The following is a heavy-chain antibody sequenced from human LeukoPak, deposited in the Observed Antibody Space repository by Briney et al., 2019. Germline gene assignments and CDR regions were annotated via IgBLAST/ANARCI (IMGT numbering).Heavy chain of an antibody. D-gene: IGHD1-26*01. J-gene: IGHJ3*02. CDR2: IIPIFGTA. CDR3: ARDRIPSGSYYRLDAFDI. Sequence: SVKVSCKASGGTFSSYAISWVRQAPGQGLEWMGGIIPIFGTANYAQKFQGRVTITADESTSTAYMELSSLRSEDTAVYYCARDRIPSGSYYRLDAFDIWGQGTMVTVSS. V-gene: IGHV1-69*13. CDR1: GGTFSSYA.